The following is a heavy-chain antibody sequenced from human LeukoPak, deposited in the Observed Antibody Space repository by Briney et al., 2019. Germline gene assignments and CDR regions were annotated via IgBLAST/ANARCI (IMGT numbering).Heavy chain of an antibody. J-gene: IGHJ4*02. CDR1: GYTFTSYY. V-gene: IGHV1-46*01. CDR3: VRSSYGLNPDY. CDR2: IHPSVGST. D-gene: IGHD5-18*01. Sequence: ASLKVSCKASGYTFTSYYMHWVRQAPGQGLEWMGVIHPSVGSTTYAQKFQGRVTMTWDTSTSTVYMELSSLRSEDTAVYCCVRSSYGLNPDYWGQGTLVTVSS.